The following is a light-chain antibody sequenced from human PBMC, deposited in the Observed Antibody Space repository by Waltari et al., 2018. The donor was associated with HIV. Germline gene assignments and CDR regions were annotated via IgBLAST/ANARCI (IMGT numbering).Light chain of an antibody. V-gene: IGKV1-39*01. Sequence: DIQMTQSPSSLSASVGDRVTITCRATQSVSSYLNWYQQKLGKAPKLLIYAASSLQSGVPSRFGGSGSGTDFTLSISSLQPEDFATYYCQQSYSFLFTFGGGTKVDVK. CDR3: QQSYSFLFT. CDR2: AAS. CDR1: QSVSSY. J-gene: IGKJ4*01.